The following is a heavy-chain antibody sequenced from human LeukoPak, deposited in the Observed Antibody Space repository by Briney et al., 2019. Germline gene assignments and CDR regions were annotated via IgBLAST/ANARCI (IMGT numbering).Heavy chain of an antibody. Sequence: SVTVSCTASGGTFSSYAISWVRQAPGQGLEWMGGIIPIFGTANYAQKFQGRVTITADESTSTAYMELSSLRSEDTAVYYCARGGALLSSIDYWGQGTLVTVSS. D-gene: IGHD3-10*01. CDR1: GGTFSSYA. V-gene: IGHV1-69*13. CDR3: ARGGALLSSIDY. CDR2: IIPIFGTA. J-gene: IGHJ4*02.